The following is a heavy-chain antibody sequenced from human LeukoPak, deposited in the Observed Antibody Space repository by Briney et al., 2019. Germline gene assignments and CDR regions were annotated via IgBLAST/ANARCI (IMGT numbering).Heavy chain of an antibody. CDR2: IFYSGYT. CDR1: GGSIRTTSSY. Sequence: PSETLSLTCTVSGGSIRTTSSYWGWIRQPPGKGLEWIGSIFYSGYTYSNSSLESRVTMSVDTSKNQFSLKLRSVTAADTAEYYCARRVAGSGHRDFWGQGTPVTVSS. V-gene: IGHV4-39*01. D-gene: IGHD2-15*01. CDR3: ARRVAGSGHRDF. J-gene: IGHJ4*02.